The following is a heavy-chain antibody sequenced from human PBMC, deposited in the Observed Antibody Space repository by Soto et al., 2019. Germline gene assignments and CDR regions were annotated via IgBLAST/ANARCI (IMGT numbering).Heavy chain of an antibody. Sequence: SETLSLTCTVSGGSISSYYWSWIRQPPGEGLEWIGYIYYSGSTNYNPSLKSRVTISVDTSKNQFSLKLSSVTAADTAVYYCARRWGTTFDYWGQGTLVTVSS. J-gene: IGHJ4*02. CDR3: ARRWGTTFDY. D-gene: IGHD3-16*01. V-gene: IGHV4-59*08. CDR2: IYYSGST. CDR1: GGSISSYY.